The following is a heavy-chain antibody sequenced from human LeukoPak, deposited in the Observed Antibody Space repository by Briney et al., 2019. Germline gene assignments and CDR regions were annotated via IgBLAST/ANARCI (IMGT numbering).Heavy chain of an antibody. CDR1: GGSISSYY. Sequence: TLSLTCTVSGGSISSYYWSWIRQPPGKALEWLARIDWDDDKYYSTSLKTRLTISKDTSKNQVVLTMTNMDPVDTATYYCARIPSSGWSGFDYWGQGTLVTVSS. D-gene: IGHD6-19*01. J-gene: IGHJ4*02. CDR2: IDWDDDK. V-gene: IGHV2-70*11. CDR3: ARIPSSGWSGFDY.